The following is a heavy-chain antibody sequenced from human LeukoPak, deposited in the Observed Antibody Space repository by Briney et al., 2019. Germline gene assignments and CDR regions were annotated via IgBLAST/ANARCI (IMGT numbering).Heavy chain of an antibody. CDR1: GGTFSSYA. D-gene: IGHD6-13*01. CDR3: ARDGSPGYGSSLPDP. Sequence: SVKVSCKASGGTFSSYAISWVRQAPGQGLEWMGGIIPIFGTANYAQKFQGRVTITTDESTSTAYMELSSLRSEDTAVYYCARDGSPGYGSSLPDPWGKGTLVTVSS. CDR2: IIPIFGTA. J-gene: IGHJ5*02. V-gene: IGHV1-69*05.